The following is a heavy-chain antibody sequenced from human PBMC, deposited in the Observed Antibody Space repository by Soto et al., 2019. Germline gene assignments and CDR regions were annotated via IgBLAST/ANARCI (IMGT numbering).Heavy chain of an antibody. CDR2: ISGTGGST. D-gene: IGHD5-18*01. CDR3: AKDLRGTAPTIIYGMDV. CDR1: GFTFSNFA. Sequence: PGGSLRLSCEGSGFTFSNFAISWVRQAPGKGLEWVSVISGTGGSTYYVDSVKGRFTISRDNSRNTLYLQMNNVRVEDTAMYYCAKDLRGTAPTIIYGMDVWGQGXTVTVSS. V-gene: IGHV3-23*01. J-gene: IGHJ6*02.